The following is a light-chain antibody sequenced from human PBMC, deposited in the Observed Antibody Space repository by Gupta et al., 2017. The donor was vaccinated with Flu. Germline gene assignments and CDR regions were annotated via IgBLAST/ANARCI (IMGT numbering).Light chain of an antibody. CDR3: QQHSSSIYK. Sequence: EIVLTQSPGTLSLSPGEGATLSCRASQSVSNINLAWYQQKPGQAPRLLIYGVSSRATGIPDRFSGSGSGTEFTLTISRVEPEDFAVYYCQQHSSSIYKFGQGTKMEIK. CDR2: GVS. V-gene: IGKV3-20*01. CDR1: QSVSNIN. J-gene: IGKJ2*01.